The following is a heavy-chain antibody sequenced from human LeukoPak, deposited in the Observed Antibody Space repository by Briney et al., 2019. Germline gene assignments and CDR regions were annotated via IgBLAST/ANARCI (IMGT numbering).Heavy chain of an antibody. CDR3: AKDLLYYDSSVVDY. V-gene: IGHV3-23*01. CDR1: GFSFSNWA. Sequence: GGSLRLSCAASGFSFSNWAMSWVRQAPGKGLEWVSAISGSGGSTYYADSVKGRFTISRDNSKNTLYLQMNSLRAEDTAVYYCAKDLLYYDSSVVDYWGQGTLVTVSS. CDR2: ISGSGGST. J-gene: IGHJ4*02. D-gene: IGHD3-22*01.